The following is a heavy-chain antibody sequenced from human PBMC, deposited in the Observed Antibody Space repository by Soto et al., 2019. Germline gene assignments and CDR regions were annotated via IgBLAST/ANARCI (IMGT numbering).Heavy chain of an antibody. CDR3: TTEREIYYYGSGSHATAYYYYYYMDV. Sequence: PGGSLRLSCAASGFTFSNAWMGWVRQAPGKGLEWVGRIKSKTDGGTTDYAAPVKGRFTISRDDSKNTLYLQMNSLKTEDTAVYYCTTEREIYYYGSGSHATAYYYYYYMDVWGKGTTVTVSS. J-gene: IGHJ6*03. D-gene: IGHD3-10*01. CDR1: GFTFSNAW. V-gene: IGHV3-15*01. CDR2: IKSKTDGGTT.